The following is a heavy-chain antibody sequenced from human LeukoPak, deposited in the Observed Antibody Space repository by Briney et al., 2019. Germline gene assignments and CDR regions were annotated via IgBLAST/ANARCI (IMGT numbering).Heavy chain of an antibody. V-gene: IGHV4-39*07. CDR3: ARDVRGGALGKTSNWFDP. CDR2: MYYSGST. J-gene: IGHJ5*02. D-gene: IGHD3-10*01. Sequence: PSETLSLTCAVSGGSSRDFSDYYWSWIRQPPGKGLEWIGSMYYSGSTYYNPSLKSRVTISVDTSKNQFSLKLSSVTAADTAVYYCARDVRGGALGKTSNWFDPWGQGTLVTVSS. CDR1: GGSSRDFSDYY.